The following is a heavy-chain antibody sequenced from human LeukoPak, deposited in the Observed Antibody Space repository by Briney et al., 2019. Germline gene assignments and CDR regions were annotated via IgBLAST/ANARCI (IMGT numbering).Heavy chain of an antibody. Sequence: PSETLSLTCTVSGGSISSYYWSWIRQPPGKGLEWIGYIYYSGSTNYNPSLKSRVTISVDTSKNQFSLKLSSVTAADTAVYYCARFGRAVAGRFDYWGQGTLVTVSS. CDR1: GGSISSYY. CDR3: ARFGRAVAGRFDY. D-gene: IGHD6-19*01. V-gene: IGHV4-59*01. J-gene: IGHJ4*02. CDR2: IYYSGST.